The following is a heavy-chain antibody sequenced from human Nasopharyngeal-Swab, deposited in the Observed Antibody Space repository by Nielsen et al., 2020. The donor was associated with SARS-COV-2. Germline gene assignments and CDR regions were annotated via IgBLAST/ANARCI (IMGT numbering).Heavy chain of an antibody. V-gene: IGHV3-21*01. CDR1: GFAFTIYI. D-gene: IGHD6-13*01. Sequence: GESLKLSCASSGFAFTIYIGNWIRQAPGKGLEWVSSISSSSSYIYYSDSVKGRFTISRDNAKNSPYLQMNSLRAEDTAVYYCARVFNRVSEIAAADPNSYYYYGMDVWGQGTTVTVSS. CDR2: ISSSSSYI. CDR3: ARVFNRVSEIAAADPNSYYYYGMDV. J-gene: IGHJ6*02.